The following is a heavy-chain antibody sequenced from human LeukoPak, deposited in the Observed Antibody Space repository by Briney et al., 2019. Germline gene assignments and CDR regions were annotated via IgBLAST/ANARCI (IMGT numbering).Heavy chain of an antibody. CDR1: GGSISSSSYY. CDR2: IYYSGST. J-gene: IGHJ4*02. D-gene: IGHD4-17*01. Sequence: RPSETLSLTCTVSGGSISSSSYYWGWIRQPPGKGLEWIGSIYYSGSTYYNPSLKSRVTISVDTSKNQFSLKLSSVTAADTAVYYCARVRTTVTVFDYWGQGTLVTVSS. CDR3: ARVRTTVTVFDY. V-gene: IGHV4-39*07.